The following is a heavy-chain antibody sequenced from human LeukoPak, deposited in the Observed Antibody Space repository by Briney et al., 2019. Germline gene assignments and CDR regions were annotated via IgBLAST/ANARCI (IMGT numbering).Heavy chain of an antibody. CDR2: IYSSGST. D-gene: IGHD3-10*01. V-gene: IGHV4-59*01. Sequence: SETLSLTCTVSGDSISRSYWTWIRQSPGNRLEWLGCIYSSGSTRYNPSLKSRVTISEDTSKNQFSLRLSSVTAADTAVYYCARASSGAIYYYGMDVWGQGTTVTVSS. J-gene: IGHJ6*02. CDR1: GDSISRSY. CDR3: ARASSGAIYYYGMDV.